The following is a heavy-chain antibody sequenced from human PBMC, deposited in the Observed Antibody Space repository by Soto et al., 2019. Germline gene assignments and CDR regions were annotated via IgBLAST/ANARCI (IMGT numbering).Heavy chain of an antibody. Sequence: GASVKVSCKASGYTFTSYGITWVRQAPGQGLAWMGWISGYNGDTNYAQKFQGRVTLTTDTSTSTAYLEVMTLRSDDTAVYYCAGEGSYHYFDYWALGTLVTVSS. J-gene: IGHJ4*02. CDR1: GYTFTSYG. CDR3: AGEGSYHYFDY. CDR2: ISGYNGDT. V-gene: IGHV1-18*01. D-gene: IGHD3-16*02.